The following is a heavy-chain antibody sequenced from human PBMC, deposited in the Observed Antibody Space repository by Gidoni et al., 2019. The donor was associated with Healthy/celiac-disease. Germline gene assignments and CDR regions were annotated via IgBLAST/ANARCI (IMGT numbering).Heavy chain of an antibody. D-gene: IGHD3-9*01. CDR2: IKSKTDGGTT. CDR1: GFTFSTAW. Sequence: EVQLVESGGGLVKHGGSLRLSCAASGFTFSTAWMSWVRQAPGKGLEWVGRIKSKTDGGTTDYAAPVKGRFTISRDDSKNTLYLQMNSLKTEDTAVYYCTTDAFFLTGSQPWGQGTLVTVSS. J-gene: IGHJ5*02. V-gene: IGHV3-15*01. CDR3: TTDAFFLTGSQP.